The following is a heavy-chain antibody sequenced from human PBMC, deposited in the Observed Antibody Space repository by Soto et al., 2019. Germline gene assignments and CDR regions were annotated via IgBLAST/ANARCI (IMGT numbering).Heavy chain of an antibody. J-gene: IGHJ6*02. V-gene: IGHV1-18*01. D-gene: IGHD3-10*01. CDR1: GYTFSNDG. CDR3: ARGGPTSADYYYGMDV. Sequence: ASVKVSCKASGYTFSNDGTNWVRQAPGQGLEWMGWISAYNGNTEYAQNFQGRVTMTTDTSTSTAYMELRSLRSDDTAVYSCARGGPTSADYYYGMDVWGLGTTVTVSS. CDR2: ISAYNGNT.